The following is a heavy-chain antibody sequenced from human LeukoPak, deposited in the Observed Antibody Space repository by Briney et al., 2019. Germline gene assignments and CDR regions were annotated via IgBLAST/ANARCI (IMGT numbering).Heavy chain of an antibody. V-gene: IGHV3-74*01. Sequence: GGSLRLSCAASGFTFSSYWMHWVRQAPGKGLVWVSRINTDGSSTSYADSVKGRFTISRDNAKNTLYLQMNSLRAEDTAVYYCAREGPAAAGGDGGQGTLVTVSS. CDR2: INTDGSST. D-gene: IGHD6-13*01. CDR1: GFTFSSYW. J-gene: IGHJ4*02. CDR3: AREGPAAAGGD.